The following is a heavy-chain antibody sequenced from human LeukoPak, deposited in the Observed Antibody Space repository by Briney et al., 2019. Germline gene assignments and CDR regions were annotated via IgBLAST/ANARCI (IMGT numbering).Heavy chain of an antibody. J-gene: IGHJ4*02. CDR2: IIPIFGTA. D-gene: IGHD2-15*01. V-gene: IGHV1-69*06. Sequence: SVKVSCKASGGTFSSYAISWERQAPGQGLEWMGGIIPIFGTANYAQKFQGRVTITADKSTSTAYMELSSLRSEDTAVYYCARHSSPPYCSGGSCYPYYFDYWGQGTLVTVSS. CDR3: ARHSSPPYCSGGSCYPYYFDY. CDR1: GGTFSSYA.